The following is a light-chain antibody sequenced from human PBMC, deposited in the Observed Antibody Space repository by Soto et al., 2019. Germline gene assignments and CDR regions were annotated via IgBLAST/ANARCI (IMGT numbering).Light chain of an antibody. CDR3: CSYAGSSTSYV. Sequence: QSVLTQPASVSGSPGQSITISCTGTSSDVGSYNLVSWYQQHPGKAPKLMIYDVSKRPSGVSNRFSGSKSGNTASLTISGLQAEDEADYYCCSYAGSSTSYVFGTGTKLTVL. V-gene: IGLV2-23*02. J-gene: IGLJ1*01. CDR2: DVS. CDR1: SSDVGSYNL.